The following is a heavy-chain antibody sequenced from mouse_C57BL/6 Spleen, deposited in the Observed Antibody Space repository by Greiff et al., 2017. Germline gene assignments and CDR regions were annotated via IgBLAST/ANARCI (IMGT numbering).Heavy chain of an antibody. J-gene: IGHJ2*01. V-gene: IGHV1-42*01. CDR3: ARGGDDYLDY. CDR2: INPSTGGT. Sequence: VQLQQSGPELVKPGASVKISCKASGYSFTGYYMNWVKQSPEKSLEWIGEINPSTGGTTYNQKFKAKATLTVDKSSSTAYIQLNSLTSEDSAVYYCARGGDDYLDYWGQGTTLTVSS. D-gene: IGHD2-4*01. CDR1: GYSFTGYY.